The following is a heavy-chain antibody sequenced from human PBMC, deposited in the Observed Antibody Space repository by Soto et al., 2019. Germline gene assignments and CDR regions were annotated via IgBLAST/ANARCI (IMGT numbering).Heavy chain of an antibody. Sequence: TLSLTFSVSHCAISSSSYYWCCFLQTPGKGLEWIGSIYYSGSTYYNPSLKSRVTISVDTSKNQFSLKLSSVTAADTAVYYCASRGYSCGSDTLGYCYGMDVWGQGTTVTVSS. V-gene: IGHV4-39*01. CDR1: HCAISSSSYY. D-gene: IGHD5-18*01. CDR3: ASRGYSCGSDTLGYCYGMDV. CDR2: IYYSGST. J-gene: IGHJ6*02.